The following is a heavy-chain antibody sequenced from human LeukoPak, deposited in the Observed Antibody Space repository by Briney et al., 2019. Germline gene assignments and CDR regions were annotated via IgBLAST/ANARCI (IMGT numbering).Heavy chain of an antibody. J-gene: IGHJ4*02. Sequence: SETLSLTCTVYGGSFSDYYWTWIRQPPGKGLEWIGEINHSGSTTNYNPSLKNRVTISVDMSKNQFSLRLISVTGADAAVYYCARRRWGYGSGSYDYWGQGTLVTVSS. CDR2: INHSGSTT. V-gene: IGHV4-34*01. CDR1: GGSFSDYY. CDR3: ARRRWGYGSGSYDY. D-gene: IGHD3-10*01.